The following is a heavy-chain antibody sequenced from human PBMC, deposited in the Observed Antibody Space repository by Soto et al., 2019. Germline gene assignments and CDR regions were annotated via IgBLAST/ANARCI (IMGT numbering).Heavy chain of an antibody. CDR3: AREGWPLLQTGMDV. CDR1: GFTFRSYS. Sequence: EVQLVESGGGLKQPGGSLRLSCAASGFTFRSYSMNWVRQAPGKGLEWVSYISSSNRTINYADSVKGRFSISRDNAKNSLYLQMHSLRDEDTAVYYCAREGWPLLQTGMDVWGQGTTVTVSS. D-gene: IGHD2-15*01. J-gene: IGHJ6*02. CDR2: ISSSNRTI. V-gene: IGHV3-48*02.